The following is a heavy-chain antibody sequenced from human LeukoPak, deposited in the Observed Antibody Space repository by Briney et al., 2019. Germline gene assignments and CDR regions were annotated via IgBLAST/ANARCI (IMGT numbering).Heavy chain of an antibody. CDR3: AKMTTVTTGLDAFDI. CDR2: ISGSGGNT. V-gene: IGHV3-23*01. Sequence: GGSLRLSCAASGFTFSTYAMSWVRQAPGKGLEWVSGISGSGGNTYYADSVKGRFTISRDNSKNTLYLQMNSLRAEDTAVYYCAKMTTVTTGLDAFDIWGQGTMVTVSS. CDR1: GFTFSTYA. J-gene: IGHJ3*02. D-gene: IGHD4-17*01.